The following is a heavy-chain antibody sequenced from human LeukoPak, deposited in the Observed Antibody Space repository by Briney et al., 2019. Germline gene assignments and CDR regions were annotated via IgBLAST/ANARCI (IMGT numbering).Heavy chain of an antibody. V-gene: IGHV5-51*01. CDR2: IYPGDSDT. CDR1: GYSFTNYW. D-gene: IGHD1-1*01. CDR3: ARQGYNFAQRPFDY. J-gene: IGHJ4*02. Sequence: GESLKISCKGPGYSFTNYWIGWVRQMPGKGLEWMGIIYPGDSDTRYNPSFQGQVTISADKSISTAYLQWSSLTASDTAMYYCARQGYNFAQRPFDYWGQGTLVTVSS.